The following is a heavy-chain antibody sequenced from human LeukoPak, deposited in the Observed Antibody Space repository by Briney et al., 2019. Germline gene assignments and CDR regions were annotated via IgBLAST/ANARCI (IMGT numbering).Heavy chain of an antibody. CDR2: IKKDGSEK. CDR3: ASELPSSSWYDY. J-gene: IGHJ4*02. D-gene: IGHD6-13*01. CDR1: GFTFGDYW. Sequence: GGSLRLSCAASGFTFGDYWMTWVRQAPGKGLEWVANIKKDGSEKYYVASVRGRFTISRDNAKNSLYLQMNSLRAEDTAVYYCASELPSSSWYDYWGQGTLVTVSS. V-gene: IGHV3-7*01.